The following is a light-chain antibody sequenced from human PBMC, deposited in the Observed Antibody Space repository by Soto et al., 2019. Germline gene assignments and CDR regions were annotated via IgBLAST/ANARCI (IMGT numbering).Light chain of an antibody. CDR3: CSYAGSSLWV. V-gene: IGLV2-11*01. J-gene: IGLJ3*02. CDR1: SSDVGVYNY. Sequence: QSALTQPRSVSGSPGQSVTISCTGTSSDVGVYNYVSWYQQHPGKAPQLVIYDVIKRPSGVPDCFSGSKSGNTASLTISGLQAEDEADYYCCSYAGSSLWVFGGGTKLTVL. CDR2: DVI.